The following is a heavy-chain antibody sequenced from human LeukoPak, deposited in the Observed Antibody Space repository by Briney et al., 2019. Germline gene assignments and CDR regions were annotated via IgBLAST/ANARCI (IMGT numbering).Heavy chain of an antibody. CDR2: ISSSSSYI. J-gene: IGHJ5*02. CDR3: AKFLGNWFDP. D-gene: IGHD7-27*01. V-gene: IGHV3-21*04. Sequence: GGSLRLSCAASGFTFSSYSMNWVRQAPGKGLEWVSSISSSSSYIYYADSVKGRFTISRDNSKNTLYLQMNSLRAEDTAVYYCAKFLGNWFDPWGQGTLVTVSS. CDR1: GFTFSSYS.